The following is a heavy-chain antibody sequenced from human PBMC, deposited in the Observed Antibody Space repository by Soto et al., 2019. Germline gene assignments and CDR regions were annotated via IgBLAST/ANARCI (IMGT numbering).Heavy chain of an antibody. CDR2: INPSGGST. D-gene: IGHD6-6*01. J-gene: IGHJ6*02. CDR1: GYTFTSYY. Sequence: AASVKVSCKASGYTFTSYYMHWVRQAPGQGLEWMGIINPSGGSTSYAQKFQGRVTMTRDTSTSTVYMELSSLRSEDTAVYYCARDHSRVDVTAARPEFYYYYYGMDVWGQGTTVTVSS. V-gene: IGHV1-46*01. CDR3: ARDHSRVDVTAARPEFYYYYYGMDV.